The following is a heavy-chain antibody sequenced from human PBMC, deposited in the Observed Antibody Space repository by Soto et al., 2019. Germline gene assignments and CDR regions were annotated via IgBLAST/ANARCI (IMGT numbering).Heavy chain of an antibody. CDR1: GGSISSGDYY. Sequence: KPSETLSLTCTVSGGSISSGDYYWSWIRQPPGKGLEWIGYIYYSGSTYYNPSLKSRVTISVDTSKNQFSLKLSSVTAADTAVYYCASTYQLLVPRDYYYYGMDVWGQGTTVTSP. V-gene: IGHV4-30-4*01. D-gene: IGHD2-2*01. J-gene: IGHJ6*02. CDR3: ASTYQLLVPRDYYYYGMDV. CDR2: IYYSGST.